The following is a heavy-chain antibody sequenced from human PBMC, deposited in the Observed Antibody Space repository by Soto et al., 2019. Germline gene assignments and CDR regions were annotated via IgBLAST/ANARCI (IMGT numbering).Heavy chain of an antibody. Sequence: EVQLVESGGGLVQPGRSLRLSCAASGFTFDDYAMHWVRQAPGKGLEWVSGISWNSGSIGYADSVKGRFPISRDNAKNSLYLQMNSLRAEDTALYYCAKGGESYGDHAYYYYGMDVWGQGATVTVSS. J-gene: IGHJ6*02. CDR3: AKGGESYGDHAYYYYGMDV. CDR2: ISWNSGSI. CDR1: GFTFDDYA. D-gene: IGHD4-17*01. V-gene: IGHV3-9*01.